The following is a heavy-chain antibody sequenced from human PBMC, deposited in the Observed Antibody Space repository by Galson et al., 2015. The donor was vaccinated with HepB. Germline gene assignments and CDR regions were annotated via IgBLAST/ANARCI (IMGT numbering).Heavy chain of an antibody. D-gene: IGHD3-22*01. CDR2: IKSKTDGGTT. CDR1: GYTFSNAW. Sequence: SLRLSCAASGYTFSNAWMNWVRQAPGKGLEWVGRIKSKTDGGTTDYAAPVKGRFTISRDDSKNTLYLQMNSLKTEDTAVYYCTTLAAYDSSGYYFGSAFDIWGQGTMVTVPS. J-gene: IGHJ3*02. CDR3: TTLAAYDSSGYYFGSAFDI. V-gene: IGHV3-15*07.